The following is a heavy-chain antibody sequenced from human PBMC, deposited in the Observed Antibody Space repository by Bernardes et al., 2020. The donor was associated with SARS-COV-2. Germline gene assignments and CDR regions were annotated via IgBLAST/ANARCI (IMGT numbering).Heavy chain of an antibody. D-gene: IGHD3-22*01. Sequence: GGSLRLSCAASGFTFSSYWIHWVRQVPGKGLVWVSRIDNDGKTVTYADSVKGRFTISRDNAKSTLYLQMTSLRAEDTAVYYCAKSAFYDGSGYFFDYWGQGTLVTVSS. J-gene: IGHJ4*02. V-gene: IGHV3-74*01. CDR2: IDNDGKTV. CDR1: GFTFSSYW. CDR3: AKSAFYDGSGYFFDY.